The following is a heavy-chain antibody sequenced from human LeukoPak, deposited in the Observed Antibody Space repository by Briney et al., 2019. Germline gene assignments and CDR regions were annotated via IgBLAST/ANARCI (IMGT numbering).Heavy chain of an antibody. CDR1: GGSISSSSYY. Sequence: SETLSLTCTVSGGSISSSSYYWGWIRQPPGKGLEWIASIYYSGNTHYNPSLKSRVTISVDTSENQFSLKLSSVTAADTAVYYCARQLTTVVIPFDYWGQGTLVTVSS. CDR3: ARQLTTVVIPFDY. CDR2: IYYSGNT. V-gene: IGHV4-39*01. D-gene: IGHD4-23*01. J-gene: IGHJ4*02.